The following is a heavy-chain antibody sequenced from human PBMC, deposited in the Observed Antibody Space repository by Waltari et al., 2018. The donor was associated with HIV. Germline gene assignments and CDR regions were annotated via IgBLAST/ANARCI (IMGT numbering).Heavy chain of an antibody. J-gene: IGHJ3*02. V-gene: IGHV3-9*01. D-gene: IGHD3-9*01. CDR3: AKVGMTTLTSYAVDI. Sequence: EVQLVESGGGLVQPGGSLRLSCAASGFTFDDYARYWVRQAPGEGLEWVSGISWDSGTIGYADSVKGRFTISRDNANNFLSLQMNNLRAEDTALYYCAKVGMTTLTSYAVDIWGQGTMVTVSS. CDR1: GFTFDDYA. CDR2: ISWDSGTI.